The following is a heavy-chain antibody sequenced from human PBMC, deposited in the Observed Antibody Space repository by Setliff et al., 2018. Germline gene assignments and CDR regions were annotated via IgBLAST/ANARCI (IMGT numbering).Heavy chain of an antibody. V-gene: IGHV3-7*03. CDR3: ARDPTRFTKFRGVSIRYFYMDV. CDR1: GFIFSSLW. D-gene: IGHD3-10*01. Sequence: PGGSLRLSCEASGFIFSSLWMSWVRQAPGRGLEWVANINQEGSGRYYVDSVKGRFSISRDNHKNTLHLQMNSLRVEDTAIYYCARDPTRFTKFRGVSIRYFYMDVWGKGTTVTVSS. CDR2: INQEGSGR. J-gene: IGHJ6*03.